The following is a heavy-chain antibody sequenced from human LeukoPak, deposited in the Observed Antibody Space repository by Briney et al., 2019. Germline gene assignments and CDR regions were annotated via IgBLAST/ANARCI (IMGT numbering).Heavy chain of an antibody. CDR3: TREVLIVVEPASNTIDF. V-gene: IGHV3-21*01. J-gene: IGHJ4*02. D-gene: IGHD2-2*01. Sequence: PGGSLRLSCAASGFTFRDYTMNWVRQAPGKGLEWVSAISKSGTYIKYADSVKGRFTVSRDNAKNSLFLQMNSLRVEDTALYFCTREVLIVVEPASNTIDFRGQGTRVTVSS. CDR2: ISKSGTYI. CDR1: GFTFRDYT.